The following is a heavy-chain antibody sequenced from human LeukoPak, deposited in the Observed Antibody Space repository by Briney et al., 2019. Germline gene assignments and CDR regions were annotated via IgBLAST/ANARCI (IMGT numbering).Heavy chain of an antibody. Sequence: AASVKVSCKASGGTFSSYAISWVRQAPGQGLEWMGRIIPMLGIANYAQKFQGRVTITADKSTSTAYMELSSLRSEDTAVYYCARDYYDSSGSLFDYWGQGTLVTVSS. V-gene: IGHV1-69*04. CDR2: IIPMLGIA. CDR1: GGTFSSYA. J-gene: IGHJ4*02. CDR3: ARDYYDSSGSLFDY. D-gene: IGHD3-22*01.